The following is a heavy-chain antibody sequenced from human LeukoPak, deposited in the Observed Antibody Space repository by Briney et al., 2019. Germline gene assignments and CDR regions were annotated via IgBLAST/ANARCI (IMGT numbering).Heavy chain of an antibody. Sequence: GASVKVSCKASGYTFSSYYMHWVRQAPGQGLEWMGIINPSGGSTNYAQKFQGRVTMTRDMSTSTVYMELSRLRFDDTAVYYCASGRTIFYYYMDVWGKGTTVTISS. V-gene: IGHV1-46*01. D-gene: IGHD3-3*02. CDR1: GYTFSSYY. J-gene: IGHJ6*03. CDR3: ASGRTIFYYYMDV. CDR2: INPSGGST.